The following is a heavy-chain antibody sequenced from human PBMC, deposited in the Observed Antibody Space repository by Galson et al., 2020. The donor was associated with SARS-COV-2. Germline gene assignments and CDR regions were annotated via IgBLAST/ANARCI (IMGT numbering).Heavy chain of an antibody. CDR1: GFTVSSNY. CDR2: IYSGGST. D-gene: IGHD6-13*01. J-gene: IGHJ5*02. CDR3: ACVAGSSWFNWFDP. V-gene: IGHV3-53*01. Sequence: GGSLRLSCAASGFTVSSNYMSWVRQAPGKGLEWVSVIYSGGSTYYADSVKGRFTISRDNSKNTLYLQMNSLRAEDTAVYYCACVAGSSWFNWFDPWGQGTLVTVSS.